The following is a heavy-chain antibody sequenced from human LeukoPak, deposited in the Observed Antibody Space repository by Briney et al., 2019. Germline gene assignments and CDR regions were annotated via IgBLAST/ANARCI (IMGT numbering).Heavy chain of an antibody. CDR3: ARHAKAYGSSCDY. CDR1: GYSFTTYW. Sequence: GESLKISCKGSGYSFTTYWISWVRQMPGKGLEWMGRIDPSDAYTNYSPSFQGHVTFSADKSFSTAYLQWTSLKASDTAMYYCARHAKAYGSSCDYWGQGTLVTVSS. CDR2: IDPSDAYT. D-gene: IGHD6-13*01. V-gene: IGHV5-10-1*01. J-gene: IGHJ4*02.